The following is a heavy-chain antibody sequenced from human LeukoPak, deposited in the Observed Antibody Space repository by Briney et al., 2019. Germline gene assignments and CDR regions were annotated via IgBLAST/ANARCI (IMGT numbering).Heavy chain of an antibody. V-gene: IGHV4-59*12. CDR1: GGSMSSYY. CDR3: ARAQNLIVVVPAANSYTSSDWYFDL. J-gene: IGHJ2*01. Sequence: SETLSLTCIVSGGSMSSYYWSWIRQPPGKGLKWIGFIYNSGGTSYNPSLRSRVTISIDRSKSQFSLELSSVTAADTAVYYCARAQNLIVVVPAANSYTSSDWYFDLWGRGTLVTVSS. CDR2: IYNSGGT. D-gene: IGHD2-2*01.